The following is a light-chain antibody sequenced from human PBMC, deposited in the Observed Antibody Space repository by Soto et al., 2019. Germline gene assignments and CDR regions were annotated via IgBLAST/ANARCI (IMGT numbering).Light chain of an antibody. CDR2: GAS. CDR1: QGIGND. V-gene: IGKV1-6*01. J-gene: IGKJ4*01. CDR3: LQDYNYPLT. Sequence: AIQMTQSPSSLSASVGDRITITCRASQGIGNDLGWFQQKPGKAPKILIYGASSLQSGVPSRFSGSGSGTDFTLTISSLQPEDFATYYCLQDYNYPLTFGGGTKVDIK.